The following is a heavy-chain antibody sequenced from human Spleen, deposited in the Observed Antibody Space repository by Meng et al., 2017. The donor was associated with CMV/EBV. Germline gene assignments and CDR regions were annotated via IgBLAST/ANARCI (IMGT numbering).Heavy chain of an antibody. Sequence: ESLKISCAASGFTFSSNVMNWIRQSPGKGLEWIGEINYSGNTNYNPSLKSRVTISLDTSKTHFSLKLTSVTAADTAVYYCARAIDYDFWNGYQVNYFDSWGQGTLVTVSS. J-gene: IGHJ4*02. D-gene: IGHD3-3*01. CDR1: GFTFSSNV. CDR3: ARAIDYDFWNGYQVNYFDS. V-gene: IGHV4-34*01. CDR2: INYSGNT.